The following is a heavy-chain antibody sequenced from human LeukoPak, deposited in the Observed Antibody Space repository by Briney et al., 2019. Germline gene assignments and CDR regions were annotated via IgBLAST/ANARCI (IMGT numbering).Heavy chain of an antibody. CDR3: AREAHYYDSSGYYFERDY. V-gene: IGHV1-46*01. CDR2: INPSGGST. Sequence: GASVKVSCKASGYTFTSYYMHWVRQAPGQGLEWMGIINPSGGSTSYAQKFQGRVTMTRDTSTSTVYMELSSLRSEDTAVYYCAREAHYYDSSGYYFERDYWGQGTLVTVSS. D-gene: IGHD3-22*01. J-gene: IGHJ4*02. CDR1: GYTFTSYY.